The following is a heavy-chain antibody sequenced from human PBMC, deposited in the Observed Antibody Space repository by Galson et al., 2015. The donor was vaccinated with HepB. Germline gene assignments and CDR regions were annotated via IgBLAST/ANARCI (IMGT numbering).Heavy chain of an antibody. J-gene: IGHJ2*01. D-gene: IGHD2-8*02. V-gene: IGHV3-53*01. CDR3: ARSTTYWGWYFDL. CDR2: IYSGGST. Sequence: SLRLSCAASGFTVSSNYMSWVRQAPGKGLEWVSVIYSGGSTYYADSVKGRFTISRDNSKNTLYLQMNSLRAEDTAVYYCARSTTYWGWYFDLWGRGTLVTVSS. CDR1: GFTVSSNY.